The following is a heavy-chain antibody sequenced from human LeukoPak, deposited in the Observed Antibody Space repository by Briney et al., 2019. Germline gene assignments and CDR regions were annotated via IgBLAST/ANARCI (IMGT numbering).Heavy chain of an antibody. D-gene: IGHD6-13*01. Sequence: SETLSLTCAVYGGSFSGHYWSWIRQPPGKGLEWIGEINDSGSTNYNPSLKSRVTISVDTSKNQFSLKLSSVTAADAAVYYCARAPDLEGPGIAAAGLDYWGQGTLVTVSS. CDR2: INDSGST. CDR3: ARAPDLEGPGIAAAGLDY. CDR1: GGSFSGHY. V-gene: IGHV4-34*01. J-gene: IGHJ4*02.